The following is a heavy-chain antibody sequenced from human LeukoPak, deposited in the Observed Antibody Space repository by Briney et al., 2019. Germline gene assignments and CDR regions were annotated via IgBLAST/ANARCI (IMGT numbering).Heavy chain of an antibody. CDR1: GFTFDDYA. J-gene: IGHJ3*02. Sequence: GGSLRLSCAASGFTFDDYAMHWVRQAPGKGLEWVSGISWNSGSIGYADSVKGRFTISRDNAKNSLYLQMNSLRAEDTAVYYCAKEGTTVTQYAFDIWGQGTMVTVSS. D-gene: IGHD4-17*01. CDR2: ISWNSGSI. CDR3: AKEGTTVTQYAFDI. V-gene: IGHV3-9*01.